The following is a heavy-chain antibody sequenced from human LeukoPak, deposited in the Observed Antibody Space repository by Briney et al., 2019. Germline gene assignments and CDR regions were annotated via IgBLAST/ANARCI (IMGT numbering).Heavy chain of an antibody. V-gene: IGHV3-9*03. CDR3: AKDHRPYYGSSGYYDY. J-gene: IGHJ4*02. CDR1: GFTFDDYA. Sequence: GRSLRLSCAASGFTFDDYAMHWVRQVPGKGLEWVSGISWNSGIIGYADSVRGRFTISRDNAKNSLYLQMNSLRAEDMALYYCAKDHRPYYGSSGYYDYWGQGTLVTVSS. D-gene: IGHD3-22*01. CDR2: ISWNSGII.